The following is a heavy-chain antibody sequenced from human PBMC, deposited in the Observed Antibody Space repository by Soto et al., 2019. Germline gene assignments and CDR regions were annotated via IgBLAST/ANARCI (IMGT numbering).Heavy chain of an antibody. Sequence: SETLSLTCTVSGGSISSGGYYWSWIRQHPGKGLEWIGYIYYSGSTYYNPSLKSRVTISVDTSKNQFSLKLSSVSAADTAVYFCAREERKGIISWFDPWGQGTPVTVSS. V-gene: IGHV4-31*03. CDR3: AREERKGIISWFDP. CDR2: IYYSGST. J-gene: IGHJ5*02. D-gene: IGHD2-21*01. CDR1: GGSISSGGYY.